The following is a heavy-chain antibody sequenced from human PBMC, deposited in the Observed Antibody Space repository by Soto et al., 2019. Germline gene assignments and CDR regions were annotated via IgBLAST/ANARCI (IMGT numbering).Heavy chain of an antibody. CDR2: IYYRGST. D-gene: IGHD1-26*01. CDR1: GGSISSHY. Sequence: SETLSLTCTVSGGSISSHYWSWVRQAPGKGLEWIGHIYYRGSTTYNPPLRSRSTISVDTSNNQFSLKLNSVTTADTAVYYCARDGREASGMDVWGQGTKVTVSS. J-gene: IGHJ6*02. V-gene: IGHV4-59*11. CDR3: ARDGREASGMDV.